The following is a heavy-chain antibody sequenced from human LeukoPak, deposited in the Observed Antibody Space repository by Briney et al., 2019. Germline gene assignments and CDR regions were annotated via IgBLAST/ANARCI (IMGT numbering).Heavy chain of an antibody. D-gene: IGHD4/OR15-4a*01. CDR1: GFTFNTYP. V-gene: IGHV3-30-3*02. J-gene: IGHJ4*02. CDR3: AKHYGAIPYFDY. CDR2: ISYDGNNK. Sequence: GSLRLSCAASGFTFNTYPMHWVRQAPGKGLEWVAIISYDGNNKYYGDSVKGRFIISRDNSKNTLYLQMNSLRAEDTAVYYCAKHYGAIPYFDYWAREPWSPSPQ.